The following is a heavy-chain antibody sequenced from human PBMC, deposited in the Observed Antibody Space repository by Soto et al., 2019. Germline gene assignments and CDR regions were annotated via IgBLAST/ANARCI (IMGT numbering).Heavy chain of an antibody. Sequence: QVQLQESGPGLVKPSQTLSLTCTVSGGSISSGDYYWSWIRQPPGKGLEWMGYIYYSGSTYYNPSLKSRVTISVDTSKNQFSLKLSSVTAADTAVYYCDRTYCSGGSCYNDAFDIWGQGTMVTVSS. CDR2: IYYSGST. CDR3: DRTYCSGGSCYNDAFDI. J-gene: IGHJ3*02. CDR1: GGSISSGDYY. V-gene: IGHV4-30-4*01. D-gene: IGHD2-15*01.